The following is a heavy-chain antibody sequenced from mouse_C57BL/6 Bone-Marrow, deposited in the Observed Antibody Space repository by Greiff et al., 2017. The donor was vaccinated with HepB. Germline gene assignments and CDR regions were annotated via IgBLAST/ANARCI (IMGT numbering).Heavy chain of an antibody. J-gene: IGHJ1*03. CDR1: GYTFTSYW. CDR2: IHPNSGST. Sequence: QVQLQQPGAELVKPGASVKLSCKASGYTFTSYWMHWVKQRPGQGLEWIGMIHPNSGSTNYNEKFKSKATLTVDKSSSTAYMQLSSLTSEDSAVYYCARRPLITTVVPWGTGTTVTVSS. CDR3: ARRPLITTVVP. D-gene: IGHD1-1*01. V-gene: IGHV1-64*01.